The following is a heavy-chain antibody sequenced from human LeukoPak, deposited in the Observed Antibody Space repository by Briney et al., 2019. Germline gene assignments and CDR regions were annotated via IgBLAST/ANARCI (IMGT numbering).Heavy chain of an antibody. V-gene: IGHV4-59*01. J-gene: IGHJ4*02. D-gene: IGHD4-17*01. CDR2: IYYSGST. CDR3: ARGHGDYDYFDY. Sequence: SETLSLTCTVSGGSLSSYYWSWIRQPPGKGLEWIGYIYYSGSTNYNPSLKSRVTISVDTSKNQFSLKLSSVTAADTAVYYCARGHGDYDYFDYWGQGTLVTVSS. CDR1: GGSLSSYY.